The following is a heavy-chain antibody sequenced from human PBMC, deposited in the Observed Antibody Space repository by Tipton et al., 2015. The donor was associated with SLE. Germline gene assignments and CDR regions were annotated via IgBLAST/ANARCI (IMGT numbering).Heavy chain of an antibody. Sequence: TLSLTCAVSGGSINSGDYSWSWIRQPPGKGLEWIGYIFHSGNAYYNPSLKSRVTISVDMSRNQFSLRLDSVTAADTALYYCARGGLGYSYYYYMDVWGKGTTVTVSS. CDR1: GGSINSGDYS. J-gene: IGHJ6*03. D-gene: IGHD5-18*01. CDR3: ARGGLGYSYYYYMDV. V-gene: IGHV4-30-2*01. CDR2: IFHSGNA.